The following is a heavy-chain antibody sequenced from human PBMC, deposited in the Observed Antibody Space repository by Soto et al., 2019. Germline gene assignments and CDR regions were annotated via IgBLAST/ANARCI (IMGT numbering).Heavy chain of an antibody. V-gene: IGHV3-30*18. Sequence: GGSLRLSCAASGFTFSSYGMHWVRQAPGKGLEWVAVISYDGSNKYYADSVKGRFTISRDNSKNALYLQMNSLRAEDTAVYYCAKDLVVYCGGDCYSDYWGQGTLVTVSS. J-gene: IGHJ4*02. CDR3: AKDLVVYCGGDCYSDY. CDR1: GFTFSSYG. CDR2: ISYDGSNK. D-gene: IGHD2-21*02.